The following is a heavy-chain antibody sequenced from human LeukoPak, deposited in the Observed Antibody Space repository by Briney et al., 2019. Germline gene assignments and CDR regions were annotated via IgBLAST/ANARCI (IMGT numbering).Heavy chain of an antibody. D-gene: IGHD3-10*01. Sequence: SETLSLTCTVSGGSISRSSYYWGWIRQSPGKGLEWIGSIYYSDSGTMYYNPSLKSRVTMSADTSKNQFSLRVSSVTAADTAVYYCARGRLGGSGSYYNVLDYWGQGTLVTVSS. CDR3: ARGRLGGSGSYYNVLDY. CDR1: GGSISRSSYY. J-gene: IGHJ4*02. V-gene: IGHV4-39*07. CDR2: IYYSDSGTM.